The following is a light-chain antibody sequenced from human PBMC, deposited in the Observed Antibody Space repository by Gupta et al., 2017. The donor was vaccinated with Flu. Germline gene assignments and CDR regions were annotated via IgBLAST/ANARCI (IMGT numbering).Light chain of an antibody. Sequence: SGDALPNQQLYWYQQKPGQAPVMVIYKDSERPAWIPERFSGSSSGTTVTLTISGVQSEDEDDYDGQSAASSGSYVFGTGTKVTVL. CDR3: QSAASSGSYV. J-gene: IGLJ1*01. CDR1: ALPNQQ. V-gene: IGLV3-25*03. CDR2: KDS.